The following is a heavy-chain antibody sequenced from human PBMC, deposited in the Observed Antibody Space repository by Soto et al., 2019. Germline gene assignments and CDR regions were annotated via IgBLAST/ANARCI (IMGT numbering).Heavy chain of an antibody. D-gene: IGHD3-3*01. Sequence: SVKVSCKASGFTLTSSAVQWVRQARGQRLEWIGWIVVGSGNTNYAQKFQERVTITRDMSTSTAYMELSSLRSEDTAVYYCAADRFLEWLLRPGWFDPWGQGTLVTVSS. V-gene: IGHV1-58*01. CDR2: IVVGSGNT. J-gene: IGHJ5*02. CDR1: GFTLTSSA. CDR3: AADRFLEWLLRPGWFDP.